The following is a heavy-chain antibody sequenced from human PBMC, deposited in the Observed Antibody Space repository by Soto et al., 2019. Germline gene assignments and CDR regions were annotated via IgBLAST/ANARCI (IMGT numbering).Heavy chain of an antibody. CDR2: IKSKTDVGTT. Sequence: GGSLRLSCAASGFTFSNAWMNWVRQAPGKGLEWVGRIKSKTDVGTTDYAAPVKGRFTISRGDSKNTLYLQMNSLKTEDTAVYYCTTDPHRSDLEWLLSPSDYWGQGTLVTVSS. J-gene: IGHJ4*02. D-gene: IGHD3-3*01. V-gene: IGHV3-15*07. CDR3: TTDPHRSDLEWLLSPSDY. CDR1: GFTFSNAW.